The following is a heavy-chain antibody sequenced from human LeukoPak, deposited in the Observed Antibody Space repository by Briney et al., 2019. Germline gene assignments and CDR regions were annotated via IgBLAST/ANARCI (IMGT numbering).Heavy chain of an antibody. CDR1: GFTFSSYA. CDR3: AKGGDFDSASYYSH. J-gene: IGHJ4*02. CDR2: ISGSDDST. V-gene: IGHV3-23*01. D-gene: IGHD3-22*01. Sequence: GGSLRLSCAASGFTFSSYAMSWVRQAPGKGLEWVSSISGSDDSTYYADSMKGRFTISRDNSKKTLHLRMNSLRAEDSAVYYCAKGGDFDSASYYSHWGQGILVTVSS.